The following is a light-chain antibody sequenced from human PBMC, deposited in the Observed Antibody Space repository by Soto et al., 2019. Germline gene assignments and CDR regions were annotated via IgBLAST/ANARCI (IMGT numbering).Light chain of an antibody. V-gene: IGLV1-44*01. CDR2: NNN. CDR1: SSNIGSNT. J-gene: IGLJ3*02. CDR3: ASWDDSLNAWV. Sequence: QSVLTQPPSASGTPGQWVTISCSGSSSNIGSNTVHWYQQLPGTAPRLLIYNNNQRPSGVPDRLSASKPGTSASLALTEVQSEDEADYYCASWDDSLNAWVFGGGTKLTVL.